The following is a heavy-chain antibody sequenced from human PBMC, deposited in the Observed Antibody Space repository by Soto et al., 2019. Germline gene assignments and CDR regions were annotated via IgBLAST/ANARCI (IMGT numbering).Heavy chain of an antibody. J-gene: IGHJ6*02. D-gene: IGHD3-16*01. V-gene: IGHV3-30*18. Sequence: GGSLRLSCAASGFTFSSYGMHWVRQAPGKGLEWVAVISYDGSNKYYADSVKGRFTISRDNSKNTLYLQMNSLRAEDTAVYYCAKDRTVSGRYGYYYYGMDVWGQGTTVTVSS. CDR2: ISYDGSNK. CDR1: GFTFSSYG. CDR3: AKDRTVSGRYGYYYYGMDV.